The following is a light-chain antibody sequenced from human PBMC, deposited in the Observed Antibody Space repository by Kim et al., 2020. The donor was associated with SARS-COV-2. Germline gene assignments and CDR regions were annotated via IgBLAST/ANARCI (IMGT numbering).Light chain of an antibody. V-gene: IGLV2-14*03. Sequence: QSALTQPASVSGSPGQSVTISCTGTSSDVGAYNYVSWYQQYPGKAPKLMIYDVSHRPSGVSNRFSGSTSGNTASLTISGLQAEDEARYSCSSYVASSRRVFGGGTQLTVL. CDR2: DVS. CDR3: SSYVASSRRV. J-gene: IGLJ3*02. CDR1: SSDVGAYNY.